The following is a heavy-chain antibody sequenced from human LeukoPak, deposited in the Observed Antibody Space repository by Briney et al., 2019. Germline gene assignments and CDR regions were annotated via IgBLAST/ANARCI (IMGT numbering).Heavy chain of an antibody. J-gene: IGHJ2*01. V-gene: IGHV4-34*01. CDR2: INHSGST. D-gene: IGHD5-18*01. CDR1: GGSFSGYY. Sequence: SETLSLTCAVYGGSFSGYYWSWIHQPPGKGLEWIGEINHSGSTNYNPSLKSRVTISVDTSKNQFSLKLSSVTAADTAVYYCARGRVDTAMVGLLYFDLWGRGTLVTVSS. CDR3: ARGRVDTAMVGLLYFDL.